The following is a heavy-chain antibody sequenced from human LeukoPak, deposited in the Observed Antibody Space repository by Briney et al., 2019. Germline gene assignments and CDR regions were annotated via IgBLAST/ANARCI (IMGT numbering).Heavy chain of an antibody. J-gene: IGHJ4*02. CDR2: ISSSSSYI. D-gene: IGHD3-22*01. Sequence: GGSLTLSCAASGFTFSSYAMSWVRQAPGKGLEWVPSISSSSSYIYYADSVKGRFTISRDNAKNSLYLQMNSLRAEDTAVYYCARNREDTAMVPPYYYDSSGYFDWGQGTLVTVSS. CDR1: GFTFSSYA. V-gene: IGHV3-21*01. CDR3: ARNREDTAMVPPYYYDSSGYFD.